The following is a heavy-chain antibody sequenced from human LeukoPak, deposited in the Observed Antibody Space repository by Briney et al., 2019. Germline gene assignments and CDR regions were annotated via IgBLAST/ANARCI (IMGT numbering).Heavy chain of an antibody. CDR1: GYTFTSYG. V-gene: IGHV1-18*01. Sequence: GASVEVSCKASGYTFTSYGISWVRQAPGQGLEWMGWISAYNGNTNYAQKLQGRVTMTTDTSTSTAYMELRSLRSDDTAVYYCARQYSSGWFEGYYYYYGMDVWGQGTTVTVSS. J-gene: IGHJ6*02. D-gene: IGHD6-19*01. CDR3: ARQYSSGWFEGYYYYYGMDV. CDR2: ISAYNGNT.